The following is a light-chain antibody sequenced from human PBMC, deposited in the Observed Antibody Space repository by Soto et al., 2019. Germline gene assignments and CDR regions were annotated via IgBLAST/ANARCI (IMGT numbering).Light chain of an antibody. J-gene: IGKJ1*01. CDR3: QEYVTSHRA. V-gene: IGKV3-20*01. Sequence: EIVLMQSPGTLSLSPGERATLSCRASQSVSNTYLAWYQQKPGQAPRLLISGASSRATGIPDRFRGSGSGTDFTLTISRLEPEDFAVYYCQEYVTSHRAFGQGTKVEIK. CDR2: GAS. CDR1: QSVSNTY.